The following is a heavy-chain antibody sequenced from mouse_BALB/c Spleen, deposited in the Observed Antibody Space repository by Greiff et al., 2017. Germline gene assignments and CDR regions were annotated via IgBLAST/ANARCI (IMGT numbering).Heavy chain of an antibody. J-gene: IGHJ2*01. D-gene: IGHD2-3*01. CDR2: ISSGGGST. CDR1: GFAFSSYD. CDR3: ARQRGWLLR. Sequence: EVKLMESGGGLVKPGGSLKLSCAASGFAFSSYDMSWVRQTPEKRLEWVAYISSGGGSTYYPDTVKGRFTISRDNAKNTLYLQMSSLKSEDTAMYYCARQRGWLLRWGQGTTLTVSS. V-gene: IGHV5-12-1*01.